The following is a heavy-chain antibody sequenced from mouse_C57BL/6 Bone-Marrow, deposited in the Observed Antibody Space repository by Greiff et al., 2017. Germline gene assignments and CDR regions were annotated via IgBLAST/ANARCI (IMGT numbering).Heavy chain of an antibody. CDR2: IYWDDDK. J-gene: IGHJ1*03. D-gene: IGHD2-3*01. Sequence: QVTLKVSGPGILQSSQTLSLTCSFSGFSLSTSGMGVSWIRQPSGKGLEWLAHIYWDDDKRYNPSLKSRLTISKDTSSNQVFLKITSGDTADTATFYCARIYDGRYRYFDVWGTGTTVTVSS. CDR1: GFSLSTSGMG. CDR3: ARIYDGRYRYFDV. V-gene: IGHV8-12*01.